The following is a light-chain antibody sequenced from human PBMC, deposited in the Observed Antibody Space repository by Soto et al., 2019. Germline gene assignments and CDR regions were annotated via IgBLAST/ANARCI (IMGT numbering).Light chain of an antibody. V-gene: IGLV2-8*01. CDR3: SSYAGSNNYV. CDR1: SGGVGGYNY. CDR2: EVS. Sequence: QSVLTQPPSASGSPGQSVTISCTATSGGVGGYNYVSWYQQHPGKAPKLMTYEVSKRPSGVPDRFSGSKSGNTASLTVSGLQAEDEADYYCSSYAGSNNYVFGTGTKVTVL. J-gene: IGLJ1*01.